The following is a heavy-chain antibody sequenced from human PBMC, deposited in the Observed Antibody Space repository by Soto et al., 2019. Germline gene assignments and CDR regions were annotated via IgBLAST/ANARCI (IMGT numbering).Heavy chain of an antibody. CDR3: ARPKRYSSGWYVFDY. J-gene: IGHJ4*02. D-gene: IGHD6-19*01. Sequence: QVQLVQSGAEVKKPGSSVKVSCKASGGTFSSYTISWVRQAPGQGLEWMGRIIPILGIANYAQKFQGRVTNTADKSTSTAYMELSSLRSEDKAVYYCARPKRYSSGWYVFDYWGQGTLVTVSS. V-gene: IGHV1-69*02. CDR2: IIPILGIA. CDR1: GGTFSSYT.